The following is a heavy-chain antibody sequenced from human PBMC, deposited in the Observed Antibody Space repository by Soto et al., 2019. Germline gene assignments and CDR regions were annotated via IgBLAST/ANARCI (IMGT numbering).Heavy chain of an antibody. CDR1: EGTFNSYA. CDR3: ASGASRWYPYFFDS. D-gene: IGHD6-13*01. V-gene: IGHV1-69*01. J-gene: IGHJ5*01. CDR2: IIPYYNTL. Sequence: QAQVVQSGAEVRKPGSSVKLSCKASEGTFNSYAIAWVRQAPGQGLEWMGGIIPYYNTLNYAQKFQARVTIPADDSTNTVYKELSSMRSDDTAVYFCASGASRWYPYFFDSWAQGTLVTVSS.